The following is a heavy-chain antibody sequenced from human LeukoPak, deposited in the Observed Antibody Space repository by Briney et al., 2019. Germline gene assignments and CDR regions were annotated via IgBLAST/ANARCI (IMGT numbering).Heavy chain of an antibody. D-gene: IGHD6-13*01. CDR1: GFTVSSNC. CDR3: AREFFAAAGSFDF. Sequence: GGSLRLSCAASGFTVSSNCMSWVRQAPGKGLEWVSIIYSGGSTYYADSVKGRFTISRDNSKNTLYLQMNSLRAEDTAVYFCAREFFAAAGSFDFWGQGTLVTVSS. CDR2: IYSGGST. V-gene: IGHV3-53*01. J-gene: IGHJ4*02.